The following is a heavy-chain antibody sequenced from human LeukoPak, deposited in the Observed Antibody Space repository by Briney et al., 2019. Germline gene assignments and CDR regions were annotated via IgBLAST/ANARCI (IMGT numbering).Heavy chain of an antibody. CDR3: ARERPGSASAFEY. Sequence: GGSLRLSCAASGFTFDDYAMHWVRQAPGKGLEWVSGISWNSGSIGYADSVKGRFTISRDNARNSLYLQMNSLRAEDTAMFYCARERPGSASAFEYWGQGTLVTVST. V-gene: IGHV3-9*01. CDR1: GFTFDDYA. J-gene: IGHJ4*02. D-gene: IGHD6-25*01. CDR2: ISWNSGSI.